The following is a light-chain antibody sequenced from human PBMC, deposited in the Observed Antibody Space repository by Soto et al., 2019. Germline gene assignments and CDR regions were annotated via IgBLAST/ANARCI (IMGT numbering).Light chain of an antibody. CDR2: DVS. CDR3: QQYTNYPWT. J-gene: IGKJ1*01. V-gene: IGKV1-5*01. Sequence: DIQMTQSPPTLSASVGDRVTITCRASQSISSRLACYQQRPGKAPNLLIYDVSSLESGVPSRFSGSGSGTEFTLTISSLQPDDFATYYCQQYTNYPWTFGQGTKVEIK. CDR1: QSISSR.